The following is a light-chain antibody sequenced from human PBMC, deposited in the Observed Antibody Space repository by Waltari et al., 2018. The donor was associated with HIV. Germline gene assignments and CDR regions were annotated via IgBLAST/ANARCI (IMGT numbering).Light chain of an antibody. CDR2: MNN. J-gene: IGLJ2*01. V-gene: IGLV1-47*01. Sequence: QSVLTQPPSASGTPGQRVTISCSGSSSNIGGNFVFWYQQFPGTAPKLLIYMNNQRTSGVPDRFSGSKSGTSASLAISGLRSEDEADYYCTTWDDSLSGPVFGGGTKLTVL. CDR3: TTWDDSLSGPV. CDR1: SSNIGGNF.